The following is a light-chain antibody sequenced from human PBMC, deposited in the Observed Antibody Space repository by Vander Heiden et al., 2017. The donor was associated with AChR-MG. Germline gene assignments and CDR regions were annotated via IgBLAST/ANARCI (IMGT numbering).Light chain of an antibody. CDR2: DDR. CDR1: NIETKT. J-gene: IGLJ3*02. V-gene: IGLV3-21*02. Sequence: SYVLTQPPSVSVTPGQTARITCGGDNIETKTVHWYQQKPGQAPVLAGKDDRDRPSGIPGRFSGSNSGNTATLTITRVEAGDEADYYCQVWDSSSNQRVFGGGTKLTVL. CDR3: QVWDSSSNQRV.